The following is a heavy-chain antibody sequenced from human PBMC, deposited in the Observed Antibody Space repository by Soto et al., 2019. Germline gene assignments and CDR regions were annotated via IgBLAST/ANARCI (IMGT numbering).Heavy chain of an antibody. J-gene: IGHJ6*02. D-gene: IGHD1-20*01. CDR2: IKSKPDGGTT. V-gene: IGHV3-15*07. CDR3: TAITGTLHYGMDV. CDR1: GFTFSNAW. Sequence: GGSLRLSCAASGFTFSNAWMNWVRQAPGKGLEWVGRIKSKPDGGTTDYAAPVKGRLTISRDDSKNTLYLQMNSLKTEDTAVYYCTAITGTLHYGMDVWGQGTTVTVSS.